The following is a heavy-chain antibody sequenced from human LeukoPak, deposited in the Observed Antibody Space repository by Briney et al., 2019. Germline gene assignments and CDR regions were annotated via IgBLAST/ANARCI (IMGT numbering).Heavy chain of an antibody. CDR1: GGSISSYY. Sequence: SETLSLTCTVSGGSISSYYWSWIRQPPGKGLEWIGYIYYSGSTNYNPSLKSRVTISVDTSKNQFSLKLSSVTAADTAVYYCAREDITMVRGVKSRYMDVWGKGTTVTVSS. V-gene: IGHV4-59*12. J-gene: IGHJ6*03. D-gene: IGHD3-10*01. CDR2: IYYSGST. CDR3: AREDITMVRGVKSRYMDV.